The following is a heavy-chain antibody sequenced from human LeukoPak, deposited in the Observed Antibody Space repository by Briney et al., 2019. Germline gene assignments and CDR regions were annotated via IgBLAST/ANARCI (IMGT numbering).Heavy chain of an antibody. J-gene: IGHJ6*03. D-gene: IGHD3-3*01. Sequence: SETLPLTCAVYGGSFSGYYWSWIRQPPGKGLGWIGEINHSGSTYYNPSLKSRVTISVDTSKNQFSLKLSSVTAADTAVYYCARASQGGHVLRFLEWPNYYYYMDVWGKGTTVTVSS. V-gene: IGHV4-34*01. CDR3: ARASQGGHVLRFLEWPNYYYYMDV. CDR2: INHSGST. CDR1: GGSFSGYY.